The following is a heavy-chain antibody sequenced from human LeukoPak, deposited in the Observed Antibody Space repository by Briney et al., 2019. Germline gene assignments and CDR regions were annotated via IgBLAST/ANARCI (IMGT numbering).Heavy chain of an antibody. J-gene: IGHJ3*02. Sequence: SVKVSCKASGGTFSSYAISWVRQAPGQGLEWMGGIIPIFGTANYAQKFQGRVTITADESTSTAYMELSSLRSEDTAVYYCARAYSVNSSGWYLAFDIWGRGTMVTVSS. V-gene: IGHV1-69*13. CDR1: GGTFSSYA. CDR3: ARAYSVNSSGWYLAFDI. CDR2: IIPIFGTA. D-gene: IGHD6-19*01.